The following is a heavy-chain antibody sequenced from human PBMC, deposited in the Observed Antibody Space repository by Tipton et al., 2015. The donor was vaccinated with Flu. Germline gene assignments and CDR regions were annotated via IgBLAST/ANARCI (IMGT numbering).Heavy chain of an antibody. CDR2: IKQDGSEK. CDR1: GFTLTDYW. D-gene: IGHD6-13*01. V-gene: IGHV3-7*03. J-gene: IGHJ3*01. Sequence: SLRLSCAASGFTLTDYWMSWVRQAPGKGLEWVANIKQDGSEKYYVDPVKGRFTISRDNAKNSVFLQMNSLRAEDTAVYYCARAVGGAAALWGQGTMVTVSS. CDR3: ARAVGGAAAL.